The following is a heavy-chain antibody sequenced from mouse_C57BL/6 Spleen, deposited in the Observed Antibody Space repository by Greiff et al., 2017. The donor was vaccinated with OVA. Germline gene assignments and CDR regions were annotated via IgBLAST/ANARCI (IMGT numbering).Heavy chain of an antibody. CDR1: GYTFTDHT. D-gene: IGHD4-1*01. CDR2: IYPRDGST. CDR3: ARRGGTGSWFAY. J-gene: IGHJ3*01. V-gene: IGHV1-78*01. Sequence: QVQLQQSAAELVKPGASVKISCKVSGYTFTDHTIHWMKQRPEQGLEWIGYIYPRDGSTKYNEKFNGKATLTADKSSSTAYMQLDSLTSEDSAVYFCARRGGTGSWFAYWGQGTLVTVSA.